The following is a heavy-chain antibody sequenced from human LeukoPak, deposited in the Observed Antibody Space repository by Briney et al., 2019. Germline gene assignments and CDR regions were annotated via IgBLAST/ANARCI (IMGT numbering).Heavy chain of an antibody. V-gene: IGHV1-18*01. CDR3: AREYYGNSGRKHGFDI. D-gene: IGHD3-22*01. Sequence: ASVKVSCKASGYTFTSYGISWVRQAPGQGLEWMGWISAYNGNTNYAQKLQGRVTMTTDTSTSTAYMELRSLRSDDTAVYYCAREYYGNSGRKHGFDIWGQGTMVTVSS. CDR1: GYTFTSYG. J-gene: IGHJ3*02. CDR2: ISAYNGNT.